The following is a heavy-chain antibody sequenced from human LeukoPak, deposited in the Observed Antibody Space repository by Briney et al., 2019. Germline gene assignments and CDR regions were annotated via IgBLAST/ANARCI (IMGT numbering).Heavy chain of an antibody. V-gene: IGHV5-51*01. CDR3: ARVVVVVAASYGMGV. CDR1: GYSFTSYW. J-gene: IGHJ6*02. D-gene: IGHD2-15*01. Sequence: GESLKISCKGSGYSFTSYWIGWVRQMPGKGLEWMGIIYPGDSDTRYSPSFQGQVTISADKSISTAYLQWSSLKASDTAMYYCARVVVVVAASYGMGVWGQGTTVTVSS. CDR2: IYPGDSDT.